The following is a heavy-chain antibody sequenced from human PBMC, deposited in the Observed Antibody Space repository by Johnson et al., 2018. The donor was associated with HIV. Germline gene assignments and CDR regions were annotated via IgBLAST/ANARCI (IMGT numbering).Heavy chain of an antibody. V-gene: IGHV3-30*18. J-gene: IGHJ3*02. CDR1: GFTFSDYG. CDR2: ISYDGRYK. CDR3: AKEGEYFYDSSGFDAFDI. D-gene: IGHD3-22*01. Sequence: QVQLVESGGGVVQPGRSLRLSCAVSGFTFSDYGMHWVRQAPGKGLEWVAVISYDGRYKYYADSVKGRFTISRDNSKNTLYLQMNSLRSEDTAVYYCAKEGEYFYDSSGFDAFDIWGQGTMVNVSS.